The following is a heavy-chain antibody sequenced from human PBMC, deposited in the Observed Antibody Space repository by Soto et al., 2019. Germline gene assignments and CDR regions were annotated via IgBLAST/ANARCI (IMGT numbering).Heavy chain of an antibody. J-gene: IGHJ4*02. V-gene: IGHV4-39*01. D-gene: IGHD6-19*01. CDR1: GGSISSSSYY. CDR2: IYYSGST. CDR3: ARRPTPQWLDAGVHFDY. Sequence: QLQLQESGPGLVKPSETLSLTCTVSGGSISSSSYYWGWIRQPPGKGLEWIGSIYYSGSTYYNPSLKSRVTISVDTSKNQFSLKLSSVTAADTAVYYCARRPTPQWLDAGVHFDYWGQGTLVTVSS.